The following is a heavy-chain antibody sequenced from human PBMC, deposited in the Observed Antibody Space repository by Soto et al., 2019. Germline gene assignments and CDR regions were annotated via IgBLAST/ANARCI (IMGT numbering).Heavy chain of an antibody. CDR2: IKSKVDGGTT. CDR1: GFTFSSAW. V-gene: IGHV3-15*07. Sequence: EVQLVESGGDLAKPGGSLRLSCAASGFTFSSAWMNWVRQTPGKGLEWVGRIKSKVDGGTTDYAAPGKGRFSISRDDSQNTLYLQMTSLKTEDTAVYFCTGDPPTGSPGIDYWGQGTLVTVSS. J-gene: IGHJ4*02. D-gene: IGHD2-15*01. CDR3: TGDPPTGSPGIDY.